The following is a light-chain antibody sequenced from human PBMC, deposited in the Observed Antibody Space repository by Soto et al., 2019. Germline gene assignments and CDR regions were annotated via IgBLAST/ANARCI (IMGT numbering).Light chain of an antibody. Sequence: AIRMTQSPSSLSASTGDRVTITCRASQGISSYLAWYQQKPGKAPKLLIYAASTLQSGVPSRFSGSGSGTDFTLTISSLQPEDFATYFCQHGYSTPLTFGPGTKVD. V-gene: IGKV1-8*01. CDR3: QHGYSTPLT. J-gene: IGKJ3*01. CDR2: AAS. CDR1: QGISSY.